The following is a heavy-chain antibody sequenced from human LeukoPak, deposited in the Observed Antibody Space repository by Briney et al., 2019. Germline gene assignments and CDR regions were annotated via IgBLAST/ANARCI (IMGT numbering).Heavy chain of an antibody. CDR1: GYTFTSYA. CDR3: ARSLPSLGNYYYYMDV. CDR2: IIPIFGTA. Sequence: ASVKVSCKASGYTFTSYAISWVRQAPGQGLEWMGGIIPIFGTANYAQKFQGRVTITADKSTSTAYMELSSLRSEDTAVYYCARSLPSLGNYYYYMDVWGKGTTVTVSS. D-gene: IGHD1-14*01. V-gene: IGHV1-69*06. J-gene: IGHJ6*03.